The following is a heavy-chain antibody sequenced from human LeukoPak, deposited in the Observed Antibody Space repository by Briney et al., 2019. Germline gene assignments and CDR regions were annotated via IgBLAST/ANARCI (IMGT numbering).Heavy chain of an antibody. V-gene: IGHV1-2*02. Sequence: ASVKVSCKASGYTFTSYYMHWVRQAPGQGLEWMGWINPNSGGTNYAQKFQGRVTMTRDTSISTAYMELSRLRSDDTAVYYCARDRIAARRTLDYWGQGTLVTVSS. J-gene: IGHJ4*02. CDR1: GYTFTSYY. D-gene: IGHD6-6*01. CDR2: INPNSGGT. CDR3: ARDRIAARRTLDY.